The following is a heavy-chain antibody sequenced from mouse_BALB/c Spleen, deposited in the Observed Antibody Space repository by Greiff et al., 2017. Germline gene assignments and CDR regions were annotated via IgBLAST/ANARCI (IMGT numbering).Heavy chain of an antibody. V-gene: IGHV2-9*02. CDR3: ARNYGNYLSYYAMDY. CDR2: IWAGGST. Sequence: VKLVESGPGLVAPSQSLSITCTVSGFSLTSYGVHWVRQPPGKGLEWLGVIWAGGSTNYNSALMSRLSISKDNSKSQVFLKMNSLQTDDTAMYYCARNYGNYLSYYAMDYWGQGTSVTVSS. D-gene: IGHD2-1*01. CDR1: GFSLTSYG. J-gene: IGHJ4*01.